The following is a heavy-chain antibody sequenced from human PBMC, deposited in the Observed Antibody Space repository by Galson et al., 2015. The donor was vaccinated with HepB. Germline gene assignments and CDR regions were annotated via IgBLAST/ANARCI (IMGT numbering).Heavy chain of an antibody. D-gene: IGHD1-26*01. V-gene: IGHV1-2*06. CDR3: ARGSYSGRYSPDY. Sequence: SVKVSCKASGYTFNGYYMHWVRQAPGQGLEWMGRINTYSGATNYAQNFQARVTMTRDTSIRTAYMELITLRSDDTAVYYCARGSYSGRYSPDYWGQGTLVTVSS. CDR1: GYTFNGYY. J-gene: IGHJ4*02. CDR2: INTYSGAT.